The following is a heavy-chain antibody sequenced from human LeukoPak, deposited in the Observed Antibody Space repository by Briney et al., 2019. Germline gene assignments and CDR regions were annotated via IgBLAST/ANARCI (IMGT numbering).Heavy chain of an antibody. J-gene: IGHJ4*02. V-gene: IGHV1-18*01. Sequence: GASVKVSCKASGYTFTSYGISWVRQAPGQGLEWMGWISAYNGNTNYAQKLQGRVTMTTDTSTSTAYMELRSLRSDDTAVYYCARGPPTTVTTMWGYWGQGTLVTVSS. CDR2: ISAYNGNT. CDR1: GYTFTSYG. D-gene: IGHD4-17*01. CDR3: ARGPPTTVTTMWGY.